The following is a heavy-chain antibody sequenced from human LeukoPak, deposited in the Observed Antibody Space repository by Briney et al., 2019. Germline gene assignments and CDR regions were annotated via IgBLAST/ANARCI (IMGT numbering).Heavy chain of an antibody. CDR1: GGSISSYY. D-gene: IGHD5-12*01. CDR3: ARDSVRLPFDY. Sequence: TTSETLSLTCTVSGGSISSYYWSWIRQSAGKGLEWIGRIYTSGSTNYNPSLKSRVTMSVDTSKNQFSLKLSSVTAADTAVYYCARDSVRLPFDYWGQGTLVTVSS. J-gene: IGHJ4*02. CDR2: IYTSGST. V-gene: IGHV4-4*07.